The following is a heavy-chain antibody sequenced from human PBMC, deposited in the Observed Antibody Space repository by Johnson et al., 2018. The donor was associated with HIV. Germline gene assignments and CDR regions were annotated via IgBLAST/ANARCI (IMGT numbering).Heavy chain of an antibody. CDR2: ISGSGGST. CDR1: GFTFDDYA. V-gene: IGHV3-23*04. Sequence: VQLVESGGGLVKPGGSLRLSCAASGFTFDDYAMHWVRQAPGKGLEWVSTISGSGGSTYYADSVKGRFTISRDNSKNTLYLQMNSLRAEDTAVYYCANGWFSGAFDIWGQGTMVTVSS. J-gene: IGHJ3*02. CDR3: ANGWFSGAFDI. D-gene: IGHD3-10*01.